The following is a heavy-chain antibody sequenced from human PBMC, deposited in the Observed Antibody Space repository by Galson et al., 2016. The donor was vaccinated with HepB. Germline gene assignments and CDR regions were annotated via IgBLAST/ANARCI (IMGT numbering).Heavy chain of an antibody. CDR3: ARSPPWSGYFDS. J-gene: IGHJ4*02. D-gene: IGHD3-3*01. CDR1: GGSISSYNW. V-gene: IGHV4-4*02. Sequence: ETLSLTCSVFGGSISSYNWWTWVRQSPRKGLEWIGEIYHSGSTNYNPSLKSRVTISVDKSKNQFSLRLTSVTAADTAVYYCARSPPWSGYFDSWGQGTLVTVSS. CDR2: IYHSGST.